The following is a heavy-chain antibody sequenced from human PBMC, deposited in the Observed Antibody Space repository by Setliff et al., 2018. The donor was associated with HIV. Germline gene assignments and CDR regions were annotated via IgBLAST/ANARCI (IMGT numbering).Heavy chain of an antibody. CDR1: GYTFTSYA. CDR2: INTNTGNP. J-gene: IGHJ4*02. CDR3: ARDQRLFYFDS. Sequence: ASVKVSCKASGYTFTSYAMNWVRQAPGQGLEWMGWINTNTGNPTYAQGFTGLFVFSLDTSISTAYLQISSLKAEDTAVYYCARDQRLFYFDSWGQGTLVTVSS. V-gene: IGHV7-4-1*02.